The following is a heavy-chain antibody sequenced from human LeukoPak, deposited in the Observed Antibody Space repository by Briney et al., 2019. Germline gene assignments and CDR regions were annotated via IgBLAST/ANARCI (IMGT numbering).Heavy chain of an antibody. Sequence: GRSLRLSCAASGFTFSSYGMHWVRQAPGKGVEWVAVISYDGSNKYYADSVKGRFTISRDNSKNTLYLQMNSLRAEDTAVYYCAKDLGSYPILDYWGQGTLVTASS. CDR1: GFTFSSYG. V-gene: IGHV3-30*18. J-gene: IGHJ4*02. D-gene: IGHD1-26*01. CDR2: ISYDGSNK. CDR3: AKDLGSYPILDY.